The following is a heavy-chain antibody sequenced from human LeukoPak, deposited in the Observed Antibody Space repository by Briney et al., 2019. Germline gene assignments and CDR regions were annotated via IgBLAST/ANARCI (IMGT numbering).Heavy chain of an antibody. CDR1: GYSISSGYY. CDR3: ARRTAFGGVD. J-gene: IGHJ4*02. Sequence: SETLSLTCTVSGYSISSGYYWGWIRQPPGKGLEWIGSIYHSGSTYYNPSLKSRVTISVDTSKNQFSLKLSSVTAADTAVYYCARRTAFGGVDWGQGTLVTVSS. D-gene: IGHD3-16*01. CDR2: IYHSGST. V-gene: IGHV4-38-2*02.